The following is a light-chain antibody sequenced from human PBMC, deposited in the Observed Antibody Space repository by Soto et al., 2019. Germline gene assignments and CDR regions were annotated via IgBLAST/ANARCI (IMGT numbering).Light chain of an antibody. CDR2: KVS. J-gene: IGLJ3*02. CDR3: SLYTTNSTWV. Sequence: QSALTQPHSVSGSPGQSVTISCTGASSDVGYYSRVSWYQQPPGTAPKLMIYKVSNRPSGVPDRFSGSRSGNTASLTISGLQAEDEADYYCSLYTTNSTWVFGGGTKLTVL. CDR1: SSDVGYYSR. V-gene: IGLV2-18*01.